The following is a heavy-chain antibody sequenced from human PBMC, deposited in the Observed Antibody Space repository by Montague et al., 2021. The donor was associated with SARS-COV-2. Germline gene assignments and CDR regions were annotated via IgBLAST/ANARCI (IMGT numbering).Heavy chain of an antibody. CDR1: GFSLGTSGMC. Sequence: PALVKPTQTLTPTCTFSGFSLGTSGMCVSWIRQPPGKALEWLALIDWDDDKYYSTSLKTRLTISKDTSKNQVVLTMTNMDPVDTATYYCARIRDYDILTGSYSGFDYWGQGTLVTVSS. D-gene: IGHD3-9*01. J-gene: IGHJ4*02. V-gene: IGHV2-70*01. CDR2: IDWDDDK. CDR3: ARIRDYDILTGSYSGFDY.